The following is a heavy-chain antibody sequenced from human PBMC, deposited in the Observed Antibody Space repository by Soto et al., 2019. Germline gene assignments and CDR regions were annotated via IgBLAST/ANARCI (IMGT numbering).Heavy chain of an antibody. V-gene: IGHV3-33*01. D-gene: IGHD6-13*01. J-gene: IGHJ6*02. CDR1: GFTFSSYG. CDR3: ARDQGIAAAFLRRYYYYGMDV. Sequence: QVQLVESGGGVVQPGRSLRLSCAASGFTFSSYGMHWVRQAPGKGLERVAVIWYDGSNKYYADSVKGRFTISRDNSKNTLYLQMNSLRAEDAAVYYCARDQGIAAAFLRRYYYYGMDVWGQGTTVTVSS. CDR2: IWYDGSNK.